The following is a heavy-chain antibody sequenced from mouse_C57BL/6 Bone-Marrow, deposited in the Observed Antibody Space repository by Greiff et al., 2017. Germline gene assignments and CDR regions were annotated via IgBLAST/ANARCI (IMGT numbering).Heavy chain of an antibody. CDR2: INPSNGGT. CDR3: ARSIATLAGGYFDY. D-gene: IGHD1-1*01. Sequence: QVQLQQPGTELVKPGASVKLSCKASGYTFTSYWMHWMKQRPGQGLEWIGNINPSNGGTNYNEKFKSKATLTVDKSSSTAYMQLSSLTSEDSTVYYCARSIATLAGGYFDYWGQGTTLTVSS. J-gene: IGHJ2*01. V-gene: IGHV1-53*01. CDR1: GYTFTSYW.